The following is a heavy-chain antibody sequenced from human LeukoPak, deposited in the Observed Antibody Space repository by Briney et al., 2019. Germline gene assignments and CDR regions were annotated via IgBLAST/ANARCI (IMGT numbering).Heavy chain of an antibody. CDR1: GYSFTSYW. J-gene: IGHJ3*02. D-gene: IGHD3-22*01. CDR3: ARPPPFYYYDSSGYPDDAFDI. CDR2: IYPGDSDT. Sequence: GESLEISCQGSGYSFTSYWIGWVRQMPGKGLEWMGTIYPGDSDTRYSPSFQGQVTISADKSISAAYLQWSSLKASDTAMYYCARPPPFYYYDSSGYPDDAFDIWGQGTMVTVSS. V-gene: IGHV5-51*01.